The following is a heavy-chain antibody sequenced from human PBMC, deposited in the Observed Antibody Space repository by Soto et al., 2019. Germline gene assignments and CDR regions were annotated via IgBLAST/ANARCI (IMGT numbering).Heavy chain of an antibody. D-gene: IGHD6-6*01. CDR3: ASVSADVPE. CDR1: GPTFIAYY. J-gene: IGHJ4*02. CDR2: IEPKSGGT. Sequence: QLVQSGAEGKKPGASVRVSCKTSGPTFIAYYIHWVRQAPGQGLEWMGWIEPKSGGTIYEQKFLSRVTMTRGASINTAYMLLNRLTSDDTAVYYFASVSADVPEWGQGTLITLSS. V-gene: IGHV1-2*02.